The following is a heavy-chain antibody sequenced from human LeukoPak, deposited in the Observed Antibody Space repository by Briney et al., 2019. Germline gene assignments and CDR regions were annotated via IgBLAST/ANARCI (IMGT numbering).Heavy chain of an antibody. J-gene: IGHJ4*02. CDR2: IYYSGST. CDR3: ARHYVAVPAGFDY. Sequence: SGPALVNPTQTLTLTCTFFGFSLRTGGMCVSWIRQPPGKGLEWIGSIYYSGSTYYNPSLKSRVTISVDTSKNQFSLKLTSVTAADTAVYYCARHYVAVPAGFDYWGQGTLVTVSS. D-gene: IGHD6-19*01. CDR1: GFSLRTGGMC. V-gene: IGHV4-30-2*03.